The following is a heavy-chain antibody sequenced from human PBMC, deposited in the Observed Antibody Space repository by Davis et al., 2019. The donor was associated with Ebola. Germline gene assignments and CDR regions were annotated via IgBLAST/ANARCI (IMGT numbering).Heavy chain of an antibody. Sequence: GGSLRLSSAASGLTFSAFDLNWARQAPGKGPEWVSYISSSGFLTYYADSVKGRFTISRDNAKSSLSLQMSSLRAEDTAIYYCATSEPSGLFPEYWGHGTPLTVSS. CDR1: GLTFSAFD. CDR2: ISSSGFLT. D-gene: IGHD3-22*01. CDR3: ATSEPSGLFPEY. J-gene: IGHJ4*01. V-gene: IGHV3-48*03.